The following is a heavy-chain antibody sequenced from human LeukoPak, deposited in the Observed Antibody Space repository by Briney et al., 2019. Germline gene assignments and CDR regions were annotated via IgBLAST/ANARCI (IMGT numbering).Heavy chain of an antibody. CDR3: ATPLEMATTDAFDI. V-gene: IGHV4-61*02. D-gene: IGHD5-24*01. CDR1: GDSISSGDYY. Sequence: MASETLSLTCTVSGDSISSGDYYWSWIRQPAGKGLEWIGRISSSGSTNYNPSLKSRVTISVDTSKNQFSLKLSSVTAADTAVYYCATPLEMATTDAFDIWGQGTMVTVSS. J-gene: IGHJ3*02. CDR2: ISSSGST.